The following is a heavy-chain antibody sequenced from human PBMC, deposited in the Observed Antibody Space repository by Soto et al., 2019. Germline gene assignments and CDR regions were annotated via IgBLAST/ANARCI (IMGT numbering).Heavy chain of an antibody. D-gene: IGHD1-26*01. CDR2: ISGSGGST. V-gene: IGHV3-23*01. Sequence: GGSLRLSCAASGFTFSSYAMSWVRQAPGKGLEWVSAISGSGGSTYYADSVKGRFSISRDNSKNTLYLQMNSLRAEDTAVYYCASGRGRYFYYGMDVWGQGTLVTVSS. CDR3: ASGRGRYFYYGMDV. J-gene: IGHJ6*02. CDR1: GFTFSSYA.